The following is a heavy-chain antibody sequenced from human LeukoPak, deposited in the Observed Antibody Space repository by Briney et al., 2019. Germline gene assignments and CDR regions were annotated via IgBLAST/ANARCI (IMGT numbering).Heavy chain of an antibody. CDR1: GFTFSDYY. D-gene: IGHD1-26*01. Sequence: GGSLRLSCAASGFTFSDYYISWIRQAPGKGLEWVSYISDSGSSIYYADSVKGRFTISRDNAKKSLYLQMNSLRVDDTAVYYCAREPVGATVHYYYMDVWGKGTTVTVSS. CDR3: AREPVGATVHYYYMDV. V-gene: IGHV3-11*04. CDR2: ISDSGSSI. J-gene: IGHJ6*03.